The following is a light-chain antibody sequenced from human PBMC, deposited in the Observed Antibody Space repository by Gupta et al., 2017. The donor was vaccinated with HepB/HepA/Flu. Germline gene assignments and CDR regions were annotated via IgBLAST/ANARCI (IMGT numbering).Light chain of an antibody. CDR3: CSYAGSYTYPFYV. Sequence: QSALTQPRSVSGSPGQSVTISCTGTSSDVGGYNYVSWYQQPPGKAPKLMIYDVSKRPSGVPDRFSGSKSGNTASLTISGLQAEDEADYYCCSYAGSYTYPFYVFGTGTKVTVL. CDR2: DVS. J-gene: IGLJ1*01. CDR1: SSDVGGYNY. V-gene: IGLV2-11*01.